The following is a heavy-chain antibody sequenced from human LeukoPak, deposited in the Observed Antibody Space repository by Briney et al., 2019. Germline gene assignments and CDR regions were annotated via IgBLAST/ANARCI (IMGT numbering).Heavy chain of an antibody. V-gene: IGHV4-34*01. CDR2: INHSGST. CDR3: ARQTGSGLFILP. CDR1: GGSFSGYY. D-gene: IGHD3/OR15-3a*01. J-gene: IGHJ4*02. Sequence: SETLSLTCAVYGGSFSGYYWSWIRQPPGKGLKWIGEINHSGSTNYNPPLKSRVTISVDTSKNQFSLRLTSVTAADTAVYYCARQTGSGLFILPGGQGTLVTVSS.